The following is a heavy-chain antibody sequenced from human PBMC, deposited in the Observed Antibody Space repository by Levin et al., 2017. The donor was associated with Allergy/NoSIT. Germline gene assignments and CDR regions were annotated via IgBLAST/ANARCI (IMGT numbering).Heavy chain of an antibody. Sequence: GGSLRLSCAASGFTFSSDVMSWVRQAPGKGLEWVSGISGSGDATYYADSVRGRFTISRDNSKNMLSLQMNSLRAEDTALYYCAKGSYCSAGTCYSRLGYWGQGTLVTVSS. CDR1: GFTFSSDV. J-gene: IGHJ4*02. CDR2: ISGSGDAT. CDR3: AKGSYCSAGTCYSRLGY. D-gene: IGHD2-15*01. V-gene: IGHV3-23*01.